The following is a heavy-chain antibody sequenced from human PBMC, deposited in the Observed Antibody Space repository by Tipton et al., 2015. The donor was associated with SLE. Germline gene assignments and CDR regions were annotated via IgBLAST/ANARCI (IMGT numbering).Heavy chain of an antibody. Sequence: TLSLTCAVYGGSFSGYYWSWIRQPAGKGLEWIGYIYTSGSTNYNPSLKSRVTISVDTSKNQFSLKLSSVTAADTAVYYCAGVGRDGYKYGDAFDIWGQGTMVTVSS. CDR2: IYTSGST. D-gene: IGHD5-24*01. V-gene: IGHV4-4*09. J-gene: IGHJ3*02. CDR3: AGVGRDGYKYGDAFDI. CDR1: GGSFSGYY.